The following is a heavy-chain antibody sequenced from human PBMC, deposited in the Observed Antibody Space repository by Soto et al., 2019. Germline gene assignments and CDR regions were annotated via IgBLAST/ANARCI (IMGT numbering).Heavy chain of an antibody. CDR1: GFTFSSYW. CDR2: INRDVSST. CDR3: AVAVAGPTAIGY. Sequence: EVQLVESGGGLVQPGGSLRLPCAASGFTFSSYWMHWVRQAPGKGLVWVSRINRDVSSTSYADSVKGRFTISRDNAKNTLYLQMNSLRAEDTAVYYCAVAVAGPTAIGYWGQGTLVTVSS. V-gene: IGHV3-74*01. D-gene: IGHD6-19*01. J-gene: IGHJ4*02.